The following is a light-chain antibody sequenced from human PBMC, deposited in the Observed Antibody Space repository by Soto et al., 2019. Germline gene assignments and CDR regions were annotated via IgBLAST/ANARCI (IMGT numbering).Light chain of an antibody. CDR3: QHYNTSPWT. CDR2: KAS. Sequence: DNQMTQSPSILSASVGDRVTITCRASQSISSWLAWYQQKPGKAPNLLIYKASHLENGVPSRFSGSGSVTEFTLTISSLQPGDFATYYCQHYNTSPWTFGQGTKVDIK. CDR1: QSISSW. J-gene: IGKJ1*01. V-gene: IGKV1-5*03.